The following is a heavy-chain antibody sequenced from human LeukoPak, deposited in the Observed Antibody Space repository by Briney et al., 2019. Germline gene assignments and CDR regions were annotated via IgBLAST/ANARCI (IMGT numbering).Heavy chain of an antibody. V-gene: IGHV1-18*01. CDR1: GYTFTSYG. CDR2: ISAYNGNT. Sequence: GASVKVSCKASGYTFTSYGISWVRQAPGQGLEWMGWISAYNGNTNYAQKLQGRVTMTTDTSTSTAYMEQRSLRSDDTAVYYCARADYGYGDYAEDNWFDPWGQGTLVTVSS. CDR3: ARADYGYGDYAEDNWFDP. J-gene: IGHJ5*02. D-gene: IGHD4-17*01.